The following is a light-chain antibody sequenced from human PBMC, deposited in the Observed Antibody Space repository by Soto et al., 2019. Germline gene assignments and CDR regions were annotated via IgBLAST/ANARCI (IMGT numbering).Light chain of an antibody. CDR3: QQGFSIPRT. V-gene: IGKV1-39*01. Sequence: DIQMTQSPSSLSASVGDRVTITCRASQSISNYLNWYQQKPGKAPTLLIYTTSSLHSGVPSRFSGSGSGTDFTLTISSLQPEDFATYFCQQGFSIPRTFGPGTKVDI. CDR1: QSISNY. J-gene: IGKJ3*01. CDR2: TTS.